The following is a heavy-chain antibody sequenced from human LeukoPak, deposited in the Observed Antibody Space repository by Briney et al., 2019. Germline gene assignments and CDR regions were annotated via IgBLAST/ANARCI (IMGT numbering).Heavy chain of an antibody. J-gene: IGHJ4*02. CDR3: ASAKRADYFDSSAFDY. Sequence: SETLSLTCTVSGGSISSSSHYWGWIRQPPGKGLEWIGNIYHSGSTYYNPTLKSRVTISVDTSKNQFSLKLSSVTAADTAVYYCASAKRADYFDSSAFDYWGQGTLVTVSS. V-gene: IGHV4-39*07. CDR2: IYHSGST. D-gene: IGHD3-22*01. CDR1: GGSISSSSHY.